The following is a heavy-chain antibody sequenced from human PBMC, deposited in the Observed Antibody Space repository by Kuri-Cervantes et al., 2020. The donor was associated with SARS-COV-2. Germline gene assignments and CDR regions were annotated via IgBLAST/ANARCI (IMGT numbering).Heavy chain of an antibody. CDR3: AREIYDFWSGYFDY. CDR1: GYTFTSYG. Sequence: ASVKVSCKASGYTFTSYGISWVRQAPGQGLEWMGWISAYNGSTNYAQKLQGRVTMTTDTSTSTAYMELRSLRSDDTAVYYCAREIYDFWSGYFDYWGQGTLVTVSS. J-gene: IGHJ4*02. V-gene: IGHV1-18*01. CDR2: ISAYNGST. D-gene: IGHD3-3*01.